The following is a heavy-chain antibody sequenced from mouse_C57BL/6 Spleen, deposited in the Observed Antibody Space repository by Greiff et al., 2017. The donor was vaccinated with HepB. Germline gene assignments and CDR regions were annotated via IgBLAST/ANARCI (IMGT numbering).Heavy chain of an antibody. CDR2: ISYDGSN. D-gene: IGHD1-1*01. CDR1: GYSITSGYY. J-gene: IGHJ2*01. Sequence: DVKLQESGPGLVKPSQSLSLTCSVTGYSITSGYYWNWIRQFPGNKLEWMGYISYDGSNNYNPSLKNRISITRDTSKNQFFLKLNSVTTEDTATYYCARWGTTVVATNYFDYWGQGTTLTVSS. CDR3: ARWGTTVVATNYFDY. V-gene: IGHV3-6*01.